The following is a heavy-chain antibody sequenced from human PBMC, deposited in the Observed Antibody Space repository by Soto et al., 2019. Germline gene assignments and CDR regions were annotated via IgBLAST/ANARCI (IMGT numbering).Heavy chain of an antibody. Sequence: ASVKVSCKISGHTLTEFSIHWVRQAPGKGLEGMGGFDPEGGETIYAQKFQGRVTMTEDTSTDTAYMELSSLKSEDTAVYYCATQEIYYDSSGRNYWGQGTLVTVSS. J-gene: IGHJ4*02. CDR3: ATQEIYYDSSGRNY. CDR2: FDPEGGET. V-gene: IGHV1-24*01. CDR1: GHTLTEFS. D-gene: IGHD3-22*01.